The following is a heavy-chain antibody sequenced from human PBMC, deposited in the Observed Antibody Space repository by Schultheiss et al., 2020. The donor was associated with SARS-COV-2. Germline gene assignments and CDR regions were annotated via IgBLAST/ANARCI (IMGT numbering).Heavy chain of an antibody. V-gene: IGHV3-21*01. D-gene: IGHD4-11*01. CDR1: GFAFNTYN. CDR2: ISSAGSYK. J-gene: IGHJ5*02. CDR3: ARGRMTTVTRGLNWFDP. Sequence: GGSLRLSCVTSGFAFNTYNMNWVRQTPGKGLEWVASISSAGSYKYYQDSLQGRVIISRDNAKSSLFLQMNSLRAADTAVYYCARGRMTTVTRGLNWFDPWGQGTLVTVSS.